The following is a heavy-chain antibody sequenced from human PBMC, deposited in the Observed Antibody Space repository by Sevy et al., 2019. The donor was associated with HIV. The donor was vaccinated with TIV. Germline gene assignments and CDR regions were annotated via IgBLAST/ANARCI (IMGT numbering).Heavy chain of an antibody. CDR1: GYTLTKLS. J-gene: IGHJ4*02. V-gene: IGHV1-24*01. D-gene: IGHD3-22*01. CDR3: AATKDYYDNSGSPFDY. Sequence: ASVKVSCKVSGYTLTKLSMHWVRQAPGKRLEGMGSFDPEDGERMYAQKFQGRVTLTEDTSADTAYMELSSLRSEDTAVYYCAATKDYYDNSGSPFDYWGQGTLVTVSS. CDR2: FDPEDGER.